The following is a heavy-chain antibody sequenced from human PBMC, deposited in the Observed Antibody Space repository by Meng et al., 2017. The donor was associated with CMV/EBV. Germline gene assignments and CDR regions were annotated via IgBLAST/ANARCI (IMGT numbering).Heavy chain of an antibody. D-gene: IGHD6-6*01. CDR2: INSDGSST. V-gene: IGHV3-74*01. CDR3: ARDSSSSYYYYGMDV. CDR1: GFTFSSYW. J-gene: IGHJ6*02. Sequence: GESLKISCAASGFTFSSYWMHWVRQAPGKGLVWVSRINSDGSSTSYADSVKGRFIISRDNAKNTLYLQMNSLRAEDTAVYYCARDSSSSYYYYGMDVWGQGTTVTVSS.